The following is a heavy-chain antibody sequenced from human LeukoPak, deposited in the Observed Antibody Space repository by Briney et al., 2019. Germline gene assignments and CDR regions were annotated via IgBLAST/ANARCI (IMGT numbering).Heavy chain of an antibody. CDR1: GYTFTGYY. V-gene: IGHV1-2*02. J-gene: IGHJ4*02. CDR2: INPNSSGP. Sequence: ASVKVSCKASGYTFTGYYMHWVRQAPGQGLEWMGWINPNSSGPNYAQKFQGRVTLTRDTSISTAYMELTRLRFDDTAVYYCASRGTTGTTGNYWGQGTLVTVSS. CDR3: ASRGTTGTTGNY. D-gene: IGHD1-1*01.